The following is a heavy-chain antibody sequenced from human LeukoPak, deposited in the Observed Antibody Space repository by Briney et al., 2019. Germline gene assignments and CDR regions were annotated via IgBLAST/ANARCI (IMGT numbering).Heavy chain of an antibody. CDR2: IYYSGNT. V-gene: IGHV4-59*11. CDR1: GGSISSHY. J-gene: IGHJ3*02. CDR3: ARVHPTLGPAFDI. Sequence: SETLSLTCTVSGGSISSHYWSWIRQPPGKGLEWIGYIYYSGNTNYNPSLKSRVTISVDTSKNQFSLKLSSVTAADTAVYYCARVHPTLGPAFDIWGQGTMVTVSS. D-gene: IGHD6-13*01.